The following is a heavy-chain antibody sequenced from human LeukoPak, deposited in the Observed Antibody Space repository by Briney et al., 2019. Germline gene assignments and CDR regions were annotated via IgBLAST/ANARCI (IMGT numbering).Heavy chain of an antibody. CDR1: GGSISSYY. D-gene: IGHD5/OR15-5a*01. J-gene: IGHJ6*03. CDR2: IYYSGST. CDR3: ARVGGDRVSSGKPRDYYYYYMDV. V-gene: IGHV4-59*01. Sequence: SETLSLTCTVSGGSISSYYWSWIRQPPGKGLEWIGYIYYSGSTNYNPSLKSRVTISVDTSKNQFSLKLSSVTAADTAVYYCARVGGDRVSSGKPRDYYYYYMDVWGKGTTVTVSS.